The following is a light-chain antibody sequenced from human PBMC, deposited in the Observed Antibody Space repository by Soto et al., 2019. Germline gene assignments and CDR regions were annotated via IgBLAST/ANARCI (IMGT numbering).Light chain of an antibody. CDR2: GVS. V-gene: IGLV2-14*01. CDR1: SSDA. CDR3: STYTSSITWL. Sequence: QSALTQPASVSGSPGQSITISCTGTSSDAVSWYQVHPDKAPKLLIYGVSNRPSGVSSRFSGSKSGNTASLTISGLQAEDEADYYCSTYTSSITWLFGGGTKLTVL. J-gene: IGLJ3*02.